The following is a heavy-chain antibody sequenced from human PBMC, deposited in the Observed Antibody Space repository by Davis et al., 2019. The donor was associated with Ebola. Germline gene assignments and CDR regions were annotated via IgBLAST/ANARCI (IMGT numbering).Heavy chain of an antibody. CDR2: IYYSGST. CDR3: ARVPHYGDFDY. V-gene: IGHV4-39*01. Sequence: SETLSLTCTVSGGSISSSSYYWGWIRQPPGKGLEWIGSIYYSGSTYYNPSLKSRVTISVDTSKNQFSLKLSSVTAADTAVYYCARVPHYGDFDYWGQGTLVTVSS. CDR1: GGSISSSSYY. D-gene: IGHD4-17*01. J-gene: IGHJ4*02.